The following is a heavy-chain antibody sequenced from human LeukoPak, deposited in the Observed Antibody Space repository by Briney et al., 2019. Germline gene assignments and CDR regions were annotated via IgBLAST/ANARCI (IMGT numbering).Heavy chain of an antibody. J-gene: IGHJ4*02. CDR2: IYYSGST. CDR3: AGAYSNPNFDY. D-gene: IGHD4-11*01. Sequence: KTSETLSLTCTVSGGSISSAGFYWSWIRQPPGKGLEWIGYIYYSGSTYYNPSLKSRVSMSVGTSKNQFSLNLSSVTAADTAVYYCAGAYSNPNFDYWGQGTLVTVSS. CDR1: GGSISSAGFY. V-gene: IGHV4-30-4*01.